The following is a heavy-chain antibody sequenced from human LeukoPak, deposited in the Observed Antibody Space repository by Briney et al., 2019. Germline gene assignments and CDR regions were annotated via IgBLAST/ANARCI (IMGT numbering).Heavy chain of an antibody. Sequence: SETLSLTCTVSGYSISSGYYWGWIRQPPGKGLEWIGSIYHSGNTYYNPSLKSRVTISVDTSKNQFSLKLSSVTAADTAVYYWARGGRQYGSGSSFDYWGQGTLVTVSS. D-gene: IGHD3-10*01. J-gene: IGHJ4*02. CDR1: GYSISSGYY. V-gene: IGHV4-38-2*02. CDR2: IYHSGNT. CDR3: ARGGRQYGSGSSFDY.